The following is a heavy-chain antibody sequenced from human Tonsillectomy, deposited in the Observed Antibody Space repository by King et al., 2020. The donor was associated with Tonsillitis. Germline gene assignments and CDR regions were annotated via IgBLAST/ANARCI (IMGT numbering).Heavy chain of an antibody. D-gene: IGHD2-21*02. Sequence: QLVQSGGGLVQPGGSLRLSCAASGFTVSSNHMSWVRQAPGKGLEWVSLIYIDDTTYYADSVKDIFIISRDKSKNTLYLHMNSLRAEDTAVYYCARDWSWLGGDLVYYYYMDVWGKGTTVTVSS. V-gene: IGHV3-66*01. CDR3: ARDWSWLGGDLVYYYYMDV. CDR1: GFTVSSNH. J-gene: IGHJ6*03. CDR2: IYIDDTT.